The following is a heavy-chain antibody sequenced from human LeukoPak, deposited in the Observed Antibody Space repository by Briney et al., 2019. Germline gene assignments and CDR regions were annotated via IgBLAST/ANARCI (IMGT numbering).Heavy chain of an antibody. Sequence: GGSLRLSCAVSGFTFSGQALSWVRQAPGKGLEWVSGISGSGYSTFYADSVKGRFTISRDISKNTLYLQMNSLRVEDTAVYYCAKRGITAAEYYFDYWGQGTLVTVSS. J-gene: IGHJ4*02. V-gene: IGHV3-23*01. CDR2: ISGSGYST. CDR1: GFTFSGQA. D-gene: IGHD6-13*01. CDR3: AKRGITAAEYYFDY.